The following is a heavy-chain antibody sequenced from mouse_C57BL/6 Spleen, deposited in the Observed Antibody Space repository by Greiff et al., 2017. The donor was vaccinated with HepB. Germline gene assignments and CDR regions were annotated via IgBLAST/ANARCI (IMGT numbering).Heavy chain of an antibody. J-gene: IGHJ2*01. D-gene: IGHD2-4*01. Sequence: QVQLQQPGAELVMPGASVKLSCKASGYTFTSYWMHWVKQRPGQGLEWIGGIDPSDSYTNYNQKFKGKSTLTVDKSSSTAYMQLSSLTSEDSAVYYCARIYYDYAAYYFDYWGQGTTLTVSS. CDR3: ARIYYDYAAYYFDY. CDR2: IDPSDSYT. V-gene: IGHV1-69*01. CDR1: GYTFTSYW.